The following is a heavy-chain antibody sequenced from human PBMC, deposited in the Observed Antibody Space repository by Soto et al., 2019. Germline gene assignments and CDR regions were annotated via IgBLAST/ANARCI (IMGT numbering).Heavy chain of an antibody. CDR2: ISGSGGST. V-gene: IGHV3-23*01. D-gene: IGHD3-3*01. J-gene: IGHJ5*02. CDR1: GFTFSSYA. CDR3: AKDRNEAYYDFWSGYYDWFDP. Sequence: EVQLLESGGGLVQPGGSLRLSCAASGFTFSSYAMSWVRQAPGKGLEWVSAISGSGGSTYYADSVKGRFTISRDNSKNRLYLQMNRQRAEDTAVYYCAKDRNEAYYDFWSGYYDWFDPWGQGTLVTVSS.